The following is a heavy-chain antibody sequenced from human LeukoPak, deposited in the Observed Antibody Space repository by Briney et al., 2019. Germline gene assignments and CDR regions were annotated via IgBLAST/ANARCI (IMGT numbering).Heavy chain of an antibody. CDR1: GFTFSSYW. Sequence: GGSLRLSCAASGFTFSSYWMSWVRQAPGRGLEWVANIKQDGSEKYYVDSVKGRFTISRDNAKNSLYLQMNSLRAEDTAVYYCARVVTNSDYYGSGSYYNVFYYYMDVWGKGTTVTISS. J-gene: IGHJ6*03. V-gene: IGHV3-7*01. D-gene: IGHD3-10*01. CDR2: IKQDGSEK. CDR3: ARVVTNSDYYGSGSYYNVFYYYMDV.